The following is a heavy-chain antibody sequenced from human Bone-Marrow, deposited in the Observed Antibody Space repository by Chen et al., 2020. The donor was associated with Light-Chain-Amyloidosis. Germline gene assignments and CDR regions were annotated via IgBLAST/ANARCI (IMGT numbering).Heavy chain of an antibody. D-gene: IGHD3-9*01. CDR2: IRGSGGSR. V-gene: IGHV3-23*04. Sequence: EVQLVESGGGLLQRGGSLRLSCAASGFAFSSYAMSWVRQAPGKGLEWGSTIRGSGGSRYYGDSVKGRLTIAGDNSKNALFLQMNGLRAEDTAVYYCAKDISYDDILPGYPADAFDIWGQGTMVTVSS. CDR3: AKDISYDDILPGYPADAFDI. CDR1: GFAFSSYA. J-gene: IGHJ3*02.